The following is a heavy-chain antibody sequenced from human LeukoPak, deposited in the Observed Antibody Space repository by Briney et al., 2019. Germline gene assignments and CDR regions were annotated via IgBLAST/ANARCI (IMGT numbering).Heavy chain of an antibody. J-gene: IGHJ4*02. CDR3: ARDFGVTGTIPDY. CDR2: ISSSSSTI. V-gene: IGHV3-48*01. CDR1: GFTVSSNY. Sequence: GGSLRLSCAASGFTVSSNYMNWVRQAPGKGLEWVSYISSSSSTIYYADSVKGRFTISRDNAKNSLFLQMSSLRAEDTTVYYCARDFGVTGTIPDYWGQETLVTVSS. D-gene: IGHD1-7*01.